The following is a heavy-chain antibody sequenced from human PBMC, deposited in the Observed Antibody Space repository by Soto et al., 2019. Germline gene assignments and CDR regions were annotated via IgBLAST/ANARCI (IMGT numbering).Heavy chain of an antibody. Sequence: GGSLRLSCAASRFTVSSTYMSWVRQAPGKGLEWVSVIYSGGSTYHADSVKDRFTISRDNSKNTLFLQMNSLRVEDTGVYYCARGLRGYGYFDYWGQGTLVTVS. CDR1: RFTVSSTY. CDR3: ARGLRGYGYFDY. V-gene: IGHV3-66*01. D-gene: IGHD5-18*01. J-gene: IGHJ4*02. CDR2: IYSGGST.